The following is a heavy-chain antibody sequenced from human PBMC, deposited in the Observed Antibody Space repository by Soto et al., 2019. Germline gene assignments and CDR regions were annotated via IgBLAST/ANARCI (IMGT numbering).Heavy chain of an antibody. D-gene: IGHD1-1*01. CDR2: ISSSSSSTI. CDR1: GFTFSSYS. Sequence: PGGSLRLSCAASGFTFSSYSVNWVRQAPGKGLEWVSYISSSSSSTIYYAESVKGRFTISRDNAKNSLYLQMNSLRAEDTAVYYCERGGTMGYWGQGTPVNGSS. J-gene: IGHJ4*02. V-gene: IGHV3-48*01. CDR3: ERGGTMGY.